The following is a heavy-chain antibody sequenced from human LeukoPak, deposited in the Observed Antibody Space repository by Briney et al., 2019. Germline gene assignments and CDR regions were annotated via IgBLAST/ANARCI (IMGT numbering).Heavy chain of an antibody. CDR2: IYYSGST. CDR3: ARVRFSSGWYIAFDM. V-gene: IGHV4-59*01. J-gene: IGHJ3*02. Sequence: PSETLSLTCTVSGGSISRYYWSWLRQPPGKGLEWIGYIYYSGSTDYNPSLKSRVTISVDTSKNQFSLKLSSVTAADTAVYYCARVRFSSGWYIAFDMWGQGTMVTVSS. D-gene: IGHD6-19*01. CDR1: GGSISRYY.